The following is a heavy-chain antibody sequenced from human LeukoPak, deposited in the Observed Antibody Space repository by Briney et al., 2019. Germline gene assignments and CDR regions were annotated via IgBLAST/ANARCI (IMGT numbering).Heavy chain of an antibody. CDR3: ARGALYYMDV. CDR1: GFTFSSYA. V-gene: IGHV3-23*01. CDR2: ISGSGGST. J-gene: IGHJ6*03. Sequence: GRSLRLSCAASGFTFSSYAMSWVRQAPGKGLEWVSAISGSGGSTYYADSVKGRFTISRDNSKNTLYVQMNSLRAEDTAVYYCARGALYYMDVWGKGTTVTISS.